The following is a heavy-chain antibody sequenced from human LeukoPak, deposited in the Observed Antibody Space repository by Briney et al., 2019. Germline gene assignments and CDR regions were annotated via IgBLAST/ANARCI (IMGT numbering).Heavy chain of an antibody. CDR2: ICYSGST. D-gene: IGHD3-10*01. V-gene: IGHV4-31*03. J-gene: IGHJ4*02. Sequence: SETLSLTCTVSGGSISSGGYYWSWIRQHPGKGLEWIGYICYSGSTYYNPSLKSRVTISVDTSKNQFSLKLSSVTAADTAVYYCASDNYYGSGRVYYFGYWGQGTLVTVSS. CDR3: ASDNYYGSGRVYYFGY. CDR1: GGSISSGGYY.